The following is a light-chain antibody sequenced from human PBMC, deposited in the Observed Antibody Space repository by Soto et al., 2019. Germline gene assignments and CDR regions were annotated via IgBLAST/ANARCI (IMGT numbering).Light chain of an antibody. CDR1: SSDVGSYNL. CDR2: EGS. CDR3: CLYAGSSTYV. Sequence: QSALTQPASVSGSPGQSITISCTGTSSDVGSYNLVSWYRQHPGKAPKLMIYEGSQRPSGVSNRFSGSKSGNTASLTISGLQAEDEADYYCCLYAGSSTYVFGTGTKLTVL. V-gene: IGLV2-23*01. J-gene: IGLJ1*01.